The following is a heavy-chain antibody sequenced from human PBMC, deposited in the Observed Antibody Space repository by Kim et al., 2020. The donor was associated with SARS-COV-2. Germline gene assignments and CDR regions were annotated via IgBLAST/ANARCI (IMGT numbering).Heavy chain of an antibody. CDR3: TTDYYDSSGYYAEYFQH. Sequence: GGSLRLSCAASGFTFSNAWMSWVRQAPGKGLEWVGRIKSKTDGGTTDYAAPVKGRFTISRDDSKNTLYLQMNSLKTEDTAVYYCTTDYYDSSGYYAEYFQHWGQGTLVTVSS. V-gene: IGHV3-15*01. CDR1: GFTFSNAW. D-gene: IGHD3-22*01. J-gene: IGHJ1*01. CDR2: IKSKTDGGTT.